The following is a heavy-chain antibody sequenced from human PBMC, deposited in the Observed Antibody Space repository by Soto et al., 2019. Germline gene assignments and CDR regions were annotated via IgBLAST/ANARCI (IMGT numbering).Heavy chain of an antibody. J-gene: IGHJ6*02. CDR2: IYYSGST. V-gene: IGHV4-39*01. D-gene: IGHD6-13*01. CDR1: GGSISSSSYY. CDR3: ARHEGSSSYDYGMDV. Sequence: QLQLQESGPGLVKPSETLSLTCTVSGGSISSSSYYWGWIRQPPGKGLEWIGSIYYSGSTYYNPSLKSRVTISVDTSKNQFSLKLSSVTAADTAVYYCARHEGSSSYDYGMDVWGQGTTFTVSS.